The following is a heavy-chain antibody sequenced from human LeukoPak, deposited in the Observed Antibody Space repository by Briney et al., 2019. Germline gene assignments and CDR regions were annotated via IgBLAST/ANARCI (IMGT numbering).Heavy chain of an antibody. CDR2: MNPNSGNT. CDR3: PTEQWLVSRNWFDP. J-gene: IGHJ5*02. V-gene: IGHV1-8*01. D-gene: IGHD6-19*01. CDR1: GYTFTSYD. Sequence: ASVKVSCKASGYTFTSYDINWVRQATGQGLEWMGWMNPNSGNTGYAQKFQGRVTMTRNTSISTAYMELSSLRSEDTAVYYCPTEQWLVSRNWFDPWGQGTLVTVSS.